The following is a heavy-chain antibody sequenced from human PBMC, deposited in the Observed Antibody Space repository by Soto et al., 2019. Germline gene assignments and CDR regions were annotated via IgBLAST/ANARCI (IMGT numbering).Heavy chain of an antibody. CDR3: ARDLTSVRGS. CDR2: IIPIFDAT. J-gene: IGHJ4*02. V-gene: IGHV1-69*01. Sequence: QVQMVQSGAEVEKPGSSARVSCKVSGGTFSRHSISWVRQAPGQGLEWMGGIIPIFDATQYAQKLQGRLTITADESTTTFHMDLSGLRPEDTAIYYCARDLTSVRGSWGQGTLVTVS. D-gene: IGHD3-10*01. CDR1: GGTFSRHS.